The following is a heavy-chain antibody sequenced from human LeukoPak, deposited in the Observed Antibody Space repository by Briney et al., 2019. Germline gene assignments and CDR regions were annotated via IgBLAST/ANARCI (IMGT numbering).Heavy chain of an antibody. D-gene: IGHD3-10*01. CDR1: GFTFTSYW. CDR3: ARDLSGRYAFDI. CDR2: IKQDGSEM. Sequence: GGSLRLSCAASGFTFTSYWMSWVRQTPGKGLEWVASIKQDGSEMYYVDSVKGRLTISRDNAKNSLYLQMNSLRDEDTAVYYCARDLSGRYAFDIWGQGTMVTVSS. J-gene: IGHJ3*02. V-gene: IGHV3-7*01.